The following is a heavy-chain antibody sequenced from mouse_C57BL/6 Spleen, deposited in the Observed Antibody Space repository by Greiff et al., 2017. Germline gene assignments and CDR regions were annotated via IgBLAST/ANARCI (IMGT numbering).Heavy chain of an antibody. V-gene: IGHV1-42*01. CDR2: INPSTGGT. Sequence: VQLKQSGPELVKPGASVKISCKASGYSFTGYYMNWVKQSPEKSLEWIGEINPSTGGTTYNQKFKAKATLTVDKSSSTAYMQLKSLTSEDSAVYYCARSRWLPFDYWGQGTTLTVSS. J-gene: IGHJ2*01. CDR1: GYSFTGYY. CDR3: ARSRWLPFDY. D-gene: IGHD2-2*01.